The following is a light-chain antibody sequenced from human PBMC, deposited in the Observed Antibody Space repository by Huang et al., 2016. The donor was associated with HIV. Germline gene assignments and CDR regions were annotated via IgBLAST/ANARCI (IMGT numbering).Light chain of an antibody. CDR3: QHCHLAPPT. J-gene: IGKJ4*01. CDR1: QDISNH. Sequence: DIQMIQFPPTLSASVGDTVTFSCLANQDISNHVKWYQQRPVRAPKCLIYYASALEEGVPSRFGGRHSGTKFSLTIDSLQPDDFATYFCQHCHLAPPTFGGGTRVE. CDR2: YAS. V-gene: IGKV1-39*01.